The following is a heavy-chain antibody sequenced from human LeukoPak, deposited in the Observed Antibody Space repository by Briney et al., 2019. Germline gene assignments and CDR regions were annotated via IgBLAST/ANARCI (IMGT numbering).Heavy chain of an antibody. V-gene: IGHV4-61*02. Sequence: SQTLSLTCTVSGDSISSGDYYWSWIRQPAGKGLEWIGRISSSGSTNYNPSLKSRVTISVDTSKNQFSLKLSSVTAADTAVYYCARIRIIAVASDAFDIWGQGTMVTVSS. CDR2: ISSSGST. CDR3: ARIRIIAVASDAFDI. D-gene: IGHD6-19*01. J-gene: IGHJ3*02. CDR1: GDSISSGDYY.